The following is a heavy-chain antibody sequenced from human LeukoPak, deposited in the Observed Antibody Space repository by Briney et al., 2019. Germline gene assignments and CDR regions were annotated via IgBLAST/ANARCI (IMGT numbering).Heavy chain of an antibody. Sequence: SETLSLTCTVSGDSVSSSRYFWGWIRQPPGKALEWLGHVYYSGSTYYNLSLKSRVSISVDMSNNLFSLTLSSVTAADRATYFCARLGARDIVVVPAAMVDHWGQGTPVTISS. J-gene: IGHJ4*02. CDR3: ARLGARDIVVVPAAMVDH. CDR1: GDSVSSSRYF. CDR2: VYYSGST. V-gene: IGHV4-39*01. D-gene: IGHD2-2*01.